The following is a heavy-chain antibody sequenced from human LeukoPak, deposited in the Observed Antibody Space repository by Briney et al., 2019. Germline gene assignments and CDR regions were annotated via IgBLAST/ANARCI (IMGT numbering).Heavy chain of an antibody. CDR3: ATGGKYYYGSGNYAFDF. CDR2: LTSSGETT. V-gene: IGHV3-23*01. CDR1: SFTFSTYA. Sequence: GGSLRLSCKASSFTFSTYAMSWVRQAPGKGLEWVATLTSSGETTYYAASVKGRFTISRDISNNTLILHMNSPTSEDTAVYYCATGGKYYYGSGNYAFDFWGRGTLVTVSS. J-gene: IGHJ3*01. D-gene: IGHD3-10*01.